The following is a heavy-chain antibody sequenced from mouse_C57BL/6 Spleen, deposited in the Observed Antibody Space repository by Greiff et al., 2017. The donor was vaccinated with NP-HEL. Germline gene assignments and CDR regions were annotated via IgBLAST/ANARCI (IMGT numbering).Heavy chain of an antibody. CDR2: INPNNGGT. Sequence: VHVKQSGPELVKPGASVKMSCKASGYTFTDYNMHWVKQSHGKSLEWIGYINPNNGGTSYNQKFKGKATLTVNKSSSTAYMELRSLTSEDSAVYYCARDGYWFAYWGQGTLVTVSA. CDR1: GYTFTDYN. J-gene: IGHJ3*01. D-gene: IGHD2-3*01. CDR3: ARDGYWFAY. V-gene: IGHV1-22*01.